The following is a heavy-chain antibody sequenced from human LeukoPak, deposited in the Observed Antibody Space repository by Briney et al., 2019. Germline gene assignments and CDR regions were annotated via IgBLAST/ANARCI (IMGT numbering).Heavy chain of an antibody. V-gene: IGHV1-46*01. CDR2: INPSGGST. Sequence: ASVTVSCTASGYTFTIYYMHWVRQAPGQGLEWMGLINPSGGSTSYAQKFQGRVTMTRDTSTSTVYMELSSLRSEDTAVYYCARVAGSSWQYFDYWGQGTLVTVSS. J-gene: IGHJ4*02. CDR1: GYTFTIYY. CDR3: ARVAGSSWQYFDY. D-gene: IGHD6-13*01.